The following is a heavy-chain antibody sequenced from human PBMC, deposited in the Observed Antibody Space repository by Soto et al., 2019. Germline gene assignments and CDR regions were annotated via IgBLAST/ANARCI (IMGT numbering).Heavy chain of an antibody. CDR3: ARDIAIFGVSDDAFDI. CDR2: ISSSSSTI. J-gene: IGHJ3*02. CDR1: GFTFSSYS. Sequence: EVQLVESGGGLVQPGGSLRLSCAASGFTFSSYSMNWVRQAPGKGLEWVSYISSSSSTIYYADSVKGRFTISRDNAKNSLYLQMNSLRDEDTAVYYCARDIAIFGVSDDAFDIWGQGTMVTGSS. D-gene: IGHD3-3*01. V-gene: IGHV3-48*02.